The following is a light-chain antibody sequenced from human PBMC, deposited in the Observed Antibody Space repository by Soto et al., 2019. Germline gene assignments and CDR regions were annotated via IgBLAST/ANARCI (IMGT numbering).Light chain of an antibody. CDR2: GAS. CDR1: QSISTY. CDR3: QQYNNWPLVT. V-gene: IGKV3-15*01. Sequence: IVMTQSPATLSVSPGERATLSCRASQSISTYLAWYQQKPGQAPRLLIFGASTRATGIPARFSGSGSGSEFTLTISSLQSEDLAVYSCQQYNNWPLVTFGGGTKVEIK. J-gene: IGKJ4*01.